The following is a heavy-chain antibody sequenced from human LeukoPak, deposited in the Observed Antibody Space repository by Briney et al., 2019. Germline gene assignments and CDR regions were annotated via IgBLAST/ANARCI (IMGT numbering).Heavy chain of an antibody. CDR3: ARPVRSWYCFDY. Sequence: ASVKVSCKASGYTFTAYYMHWVRQAPGQGLEWLGWINPNSGGTNYAQKFQGRVTMTRDTPISTAYMELSRLRSDDTAVYYCARPVRSWYCFDYWGQGTLVTVSS. CDR1: GYTFTAYY. CDR2: INPNSGGT. J-gene: IGHJ4*02. V-gene: IGHV1-2*02. D-gene: IGHD6-13*01.